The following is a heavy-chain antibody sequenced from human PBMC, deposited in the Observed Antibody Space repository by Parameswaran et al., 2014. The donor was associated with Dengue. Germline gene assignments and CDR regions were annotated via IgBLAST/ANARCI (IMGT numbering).Heavy chain of an antibody. Sequence: KWIRQPPGKGLEWVSFISSDSDHIYDADSVKGRFTISRDNARNTVHLQMRSLRVEDTAVYYCVRDRQFSTPYCFEFWGHGTRVTVSS. V-gene: IGHV3-21*01. J-gene: IGHJ4*01. D-gene: IGHD2-21*01. CDR2: ISSDSDHI. CDR3: VRDRQFSTPYCFEF.